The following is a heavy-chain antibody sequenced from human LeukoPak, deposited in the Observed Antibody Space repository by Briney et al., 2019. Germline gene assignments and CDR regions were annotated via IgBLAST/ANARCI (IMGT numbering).Heavy chain of an antibody. Sequence: PGGSLRLSCAASGFTFSSYGMHWVRQAPGKGLEWGAVIWYDGSNKYYADSVKGRFTISGDNSKNTLYLQMNSLRAEDTAVYYCARDPDYGGNSDYFDYWGQGTLVTVSS. D-gene: IGHD4-23*01. J-gene: IGHJ4*02. CDR1: GFTFSSYG. V-gene: IGHV3-33*01. CDR3: ARDPDYGGNSDYFDY. CDR2: IWYDGSNK.